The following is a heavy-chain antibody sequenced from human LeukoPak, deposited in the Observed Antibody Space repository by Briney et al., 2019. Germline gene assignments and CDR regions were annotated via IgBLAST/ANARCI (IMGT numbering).Heavy chain of an antibody. J-gene: IGHJ4*02. V-gene: IGHV1-3*01. CDR2: INAGNGNT. Sequence: GASVKVSCKASGYTFTSYAMHWVRQAPGQRLEWMGWINAGNGNTKYSQKFQGRVTITRDTSASTVYMELSSLRSDDTAVYYCTREGAAEAKNFDYWGQGTLVTVSS. CDR3: TREGAAEAKNFDY. D-gene: IGHD6-13*01. CDR1: GYTFTSYA.